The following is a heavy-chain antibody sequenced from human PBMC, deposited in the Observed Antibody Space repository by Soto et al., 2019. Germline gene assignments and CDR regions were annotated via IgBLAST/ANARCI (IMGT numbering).Heavy chain of an antibody. Sequence: QVQLQESGPGLVKPSQTLSLTCTVSGGSISSSAYYWSWIRQHPGKGLEWIGYISHSGSTYYDPSLERRVIISVDTSKNQFSLRLTSVTAAATAVYYWAREYTYGSNFFECWGQGALVTVSS. D-gene: IGHD5-18*01. CDR2: ISHSGST. V-gene: IGHV4-31*03. CDR3: AREYTYGSNFFEC. CDR1: GGSISSSAYY. J-gene: IGHJ4*02.